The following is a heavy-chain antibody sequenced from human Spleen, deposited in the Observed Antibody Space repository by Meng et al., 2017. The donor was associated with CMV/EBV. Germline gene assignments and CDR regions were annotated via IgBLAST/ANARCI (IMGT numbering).Heavy chain of an antibody. CDR3: ARTYDFWSGYYDDY. J-gene: IGHJ4*02. CDR1: GGSISSSSYY. V-gene: IGHV4-39*01. CDR2: IYYSGST. Sequence: ESLKIYYTVSGGSISSSSYYWGWIRQPPGKGLEWIGSIYYSGSTYYNPSLKSRVTISIDTSKNQFSLRLTSVTAADTAVYYCARTYDFWSGYYDDYWGQGTLVTVSS. D-gene: IGHD3-3*01.